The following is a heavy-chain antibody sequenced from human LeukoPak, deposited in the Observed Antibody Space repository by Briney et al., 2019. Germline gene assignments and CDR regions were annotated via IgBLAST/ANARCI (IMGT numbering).Heavy chain of an antibody. J-gene: IGHJ4*02. D-gene: IGHD3-16*02. Sequence: ASVKVSCKASGYTFTSYGISWVRQAPGQGLEWMGWISAYNGNTNYAQKLQGRVTMTTDTSTSTAYMELRSLRSDDTAVYYCARGSPYDYVWGSYRPRSSYFDYWGQGTLVTVSS. CDR3: ARGSPYDYVWGSYRPRSSYFDY. V-gene: IGHV1-18*01. CDR2: ISAYNGNT. CDR1: GYTFTSYG.